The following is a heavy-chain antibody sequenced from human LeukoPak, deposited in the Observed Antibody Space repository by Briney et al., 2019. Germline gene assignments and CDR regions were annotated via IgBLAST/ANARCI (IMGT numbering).Heavy chain of an antibody. D-gene: IGHD1-1*01. CDR3: AGDGNWNQGVYYYYMDV. Sequence: ASVKVSCKASGYTFTGYYMHWVRQAPGQGLEWMGWINPNSGGTNYAQKFQGRVTMTRDTSISTAYMELSRLRSDDTAVYYCAGDGNWNQGVYYYYMDVWGKGTTVTVSS. CDR2: INPNSGGT. CDR1: GYTFTGYY. J-gene: IGHJ6*03. V-gene: IGHV1-2*02.